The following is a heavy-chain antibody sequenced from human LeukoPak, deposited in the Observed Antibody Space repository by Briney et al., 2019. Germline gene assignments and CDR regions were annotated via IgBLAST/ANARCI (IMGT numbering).Heavy chain of an antibody. J-gene: IGHJ4*02. D-gene: IGHD2-21*02. CDR2: MIPILGIA. V-gene: IGHV1-69*04. CDR3: ATTVDTATVPSECCDCYPFDD. CDR1: RGSFSSYV. Sequence: AVKVSCKDSRGSFSSYVISGVRPAPGQGGEWVGRMIPILGIANYEQKFQGRVTMTADNSTNTAYLELSSLRSADTAVYYCATTVDTATVPSECCDCYPFDDWGQRTLVTVS.